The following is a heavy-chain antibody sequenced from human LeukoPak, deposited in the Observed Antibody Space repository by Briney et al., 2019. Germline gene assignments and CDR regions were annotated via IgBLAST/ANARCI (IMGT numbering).Heavy chain of an antibody. D-gene: IGHD3-3*01. CDR1: GFTFSSYW. CDR2: IKQDGSQK. J-gene: IGHJ4*02. CDR3: ARGVPYASWSGPHYSDY. V-gene: IGHV3-7*01. Sequence: GGSLRLSCAASGFTFSSYWMSWVRQAPGKGLEWVANIKQDGSQKYYVDSVKGRFSISRDNAKNSLYPQMNSLRAEDTAVYYCARGVPYASWSGPHYSDYWGQGTLVTVSS.